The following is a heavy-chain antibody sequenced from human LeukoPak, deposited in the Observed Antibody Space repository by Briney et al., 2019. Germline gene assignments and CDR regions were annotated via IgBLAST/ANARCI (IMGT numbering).Heavy chain of an antibody. CDR3: ARGVATRGVDFDY. CDR2: MNPNSGNT. V-gene: IGHV1-8*03. Sequence: ASVKVSCKASGYTFTSYDINWVRQATGQGLEWMGWMNPNSGNTGYAQKFQGRVTITRNTSISTAYMELSSLRSEDTAVYYCARGVATRGVDFDYWGQGTLVTVSS. D-gene: IGHD5-12*01. CDR1: GYTFTSYD. J-gene: IGHJ4*02.